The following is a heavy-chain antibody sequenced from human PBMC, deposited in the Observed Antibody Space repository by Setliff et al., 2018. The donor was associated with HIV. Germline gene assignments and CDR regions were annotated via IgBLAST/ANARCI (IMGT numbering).Heavy chain of an antibody. Sequence: SVKVSCKASRGTFSNHAISWVRQAPGQGLEWMGGIIPFFGKPNYAQKFQGRVTITADKSTSTAYMELSSLRSEDTAVYYCARMSSNDAFDIWGQGTMVTVSS. D-gene: IGHD6-13*01. CDR2: IIPFFGKP. J-gene: IGHJ3*02. CDR3: ARMSSNDAFDI. V-gene: IGHV1-69*06. CDR1: RGTFSNHA.